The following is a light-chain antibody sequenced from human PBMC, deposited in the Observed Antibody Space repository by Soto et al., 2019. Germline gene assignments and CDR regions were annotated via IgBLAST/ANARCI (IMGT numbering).Light chain of an antibody. Sequence: EIVLTQSPATLSLSPGERATLSCRASQSVGSYLAWYQQRPGQAPRLLIYDASNRATGIPAGFSGSGSGTYFTLTISSLEPEDFAFYYCQQRSYWPPLTFGGGTMVEIK. J-gene: IGKJ4*01. CDR1: QSVGSY. CDR2: DAS. V-gene: IGKV3-11*01. CDR3: QQRSYWPPLT.